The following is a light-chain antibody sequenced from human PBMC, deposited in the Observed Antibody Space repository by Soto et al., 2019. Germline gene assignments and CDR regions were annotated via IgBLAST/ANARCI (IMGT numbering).Light chain of an antibody. V-gene: IGLV2-14*03. CDR3: TSYTSSSILPYV. J-gene: IGLJ1*01. CDR2: DVS. Sequence: QSVLTQPASVSGSPGQSITISCTGTSSDVGDYNYVSWYQHHPGKAPRLMIYDVSNRPSGVSNRFSGSKSGNTASLTISGLQAEDEADYYCTSYTSSSILPYVFGTGTKVTVL. CDR1: SSDVGDYNY.